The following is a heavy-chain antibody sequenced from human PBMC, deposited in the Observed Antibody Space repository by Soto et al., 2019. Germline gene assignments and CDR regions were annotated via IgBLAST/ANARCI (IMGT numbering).Heavy chain of an antibody. J-gene: IGHJ6*02. CDR2: ISAYNGNT. Sequence: QVQLVQSGAEVKKPGASVKVSCKASGYTFTSYGISWVRQAPGPGLEWMGWISAYNGNTNYAQKLQGRVTMTTDTATSTAYRGLRSLRSDDTAAYYCARDLGYRSSSFIPKDRYYHYYGMDVRGQGTTVTVSS. V-gene: IGHV1-18*01. CDR1: GYTFTSYG. CDR3: ARDLGYRSSSFIPKDRYYHYYGMDV. D-gene: IGHD6-6*01.